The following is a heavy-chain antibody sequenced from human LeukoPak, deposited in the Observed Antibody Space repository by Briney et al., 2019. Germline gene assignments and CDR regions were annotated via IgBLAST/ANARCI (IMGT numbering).Heavy chain of an antibody. D-gene: IGHD2-2*02. V-gene: IGHV1-69*13. CDR2: IIPIFGTA. CDR1: GGTFSSYA. J-gene: IGHJ6*02. Sequence: SVKVSCKASGGTFSSYAISWVRQAPGQGLEWMGGIIPIFGTANYAQKFQGRVTITADESTSTAYMELSSLRSEDTAVYYCARNPIRVPAAIQGAAQHIGYGMDVWGQGTTVTVSS. CDR3: ARNPIRVPAAIQGAAQHIGYGMDV.